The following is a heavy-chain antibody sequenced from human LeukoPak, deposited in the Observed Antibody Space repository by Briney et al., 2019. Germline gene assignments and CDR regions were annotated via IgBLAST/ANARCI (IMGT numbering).Heavy chain of an antibody. V-gene: IGHV1-2*02. D-gene: IGHD2-15*01. Sequence: SVKLCFNSAAYAFTGNNKHMSRHAPGQGLEWMGWINPNSGGTNYAQKFHGRVTMTRDTSISTAYMELSRQRSDDTAVYYCARGCDCSGGSGDSGYGYWGQGTLVTVSS. J-gene: IGHJ4*02. CDR3: ARGCDCSGGSGDSGYGY. CDR1: AYAFTGNN. CDR2: INPNSGGT.